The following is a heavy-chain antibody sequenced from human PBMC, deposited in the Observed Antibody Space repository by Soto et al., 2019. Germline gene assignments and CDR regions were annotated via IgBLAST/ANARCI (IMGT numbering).Heavy chain of an antibody. D-gene: IGHD3-22*01. J-gene: IGHJ6*02. CDR1: GVSISSDY. CDR3: ATAVRSSGYYYVSYYYRMDV. CDR2: IYYSGST. V-gene: IGHV4-59*01. Sequence: SETLSLTCTVSGVSISSDYWSWIRQPPGKGLEWIGYIYYSGSTNYNPSLKSRVTISVDTSKNQFSLKLSYVTAADTAVYYCATAVRSSGYYYVSYYYRMDVWGQGTPVTVSS.